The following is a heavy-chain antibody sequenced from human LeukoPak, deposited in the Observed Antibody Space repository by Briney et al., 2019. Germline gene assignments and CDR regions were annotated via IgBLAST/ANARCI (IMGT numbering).Heavy chain of an antibody. CDR2: ISGPAFTT. V-gene: IGHV3-23*01. J-gene: IGHJ3*02. D-gene: IGHD5-24*01. CDR1: GFTFSSYA. CDR3: AKAGVELATISPFDI. Sequence: PGGSLRLSCAASGFTFSSYAMSWVRRAPGKGLDWVSAISGPAFTTYYADSVKGRFTVSRDNSKETLYLQMNSLTAEDTAVYYCAKAGVELATISPFDIWGQGTMVTVSS.